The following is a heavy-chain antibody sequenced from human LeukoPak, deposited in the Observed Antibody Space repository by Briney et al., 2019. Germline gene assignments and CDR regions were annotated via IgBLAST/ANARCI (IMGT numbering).Heavy chain of an antibody. Sequence: KPSETLSLTCAVSGYSISSGYYWGWIRQPPGKGLEWIGSIYHSGSTYYNPSLKSRVNISVDTSKNQFSLKLSSVTAAVTAVYYCARPVTTYWFDPWGQGTLVTVSS. CDR1: GYSISSGYY. CDR3: ARPVTTYWFDP. D-gene: IGHD4-17*01. J-gene: IGHJ5*02. CDR2: IYHSGST. V-gene: IGHV4-38-2*01.